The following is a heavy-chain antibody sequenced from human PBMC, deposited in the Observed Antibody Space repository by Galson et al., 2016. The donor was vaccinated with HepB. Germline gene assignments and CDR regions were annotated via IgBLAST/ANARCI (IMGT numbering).Heavy chain of an antibody. CDR3: VRRGLISIFGVLILQSNGEV. J-gene: IGHJ6*04. V-gene: IGHV4-39*07. Sequence: SETLSLTCIVSGGSITSSSYYWGWIRQPPGKGLEWIGQINHNGSTNYNPSLKSRVTMSVDTSKNQFSLKLTSVTTADTAVYYCVRRGLISIFGVLILQSNGEVWGKGTTVTVAS. CDR1: GGSITSSSYY. D-gene: IGHD3-3*01. CDR2: INHNGST.